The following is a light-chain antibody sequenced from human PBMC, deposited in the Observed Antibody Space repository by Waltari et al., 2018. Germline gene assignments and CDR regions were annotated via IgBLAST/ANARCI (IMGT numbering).Light chain of an antibody. J-gene: IGKJ1*01. CDR2: EAS. CDR3: QQYNSYWWT. V-gene: IGKV1-5*03. CDR1: QTIGIY. Sequence: IQMTQSPSTLSAFVGNKVTNTCRASQTIGIYLAWYQQKPGKAPKLLIYEASTLENGVPSRFSGSGSGTEFTLTISSLEPDDFATYYCQQYNSYWWTFGLGTKVEV.